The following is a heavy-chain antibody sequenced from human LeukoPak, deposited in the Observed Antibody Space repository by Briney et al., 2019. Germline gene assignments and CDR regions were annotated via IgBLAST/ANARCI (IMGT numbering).Heavy chain of an antibody. CDR2: IYYSGNT. J-gene: IGHJ2*01. CDR3: AKDPSGYFDL. V-gene: IGHV4-59*01. CDR1: GGSISSYY. Sequence: SETLSLTCAVSGGSISSYYWSWIRQPPGKGLEWIGYIYYSGNTNYNPSLKSRVTISVDTSKNQFSLKLSSVTAADTAVYYCAKDPSGYFDLWGRGTLVTVSS.